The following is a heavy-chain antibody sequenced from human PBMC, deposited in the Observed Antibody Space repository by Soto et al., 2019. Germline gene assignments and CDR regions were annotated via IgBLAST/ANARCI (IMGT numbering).Heavy chain of an antibody. J-gene: IGHJ4*02. Sequence: QVQLVESGGGVVQPGRSLRLSCAESGFTFSSYGLHWVRQAPGKGLEWVAVIWSGGSNENYADSVKGRFTISRDNSKNMLYLQMNSLRAEDTVVYYCARGPGTSYFDYWGQGSLVTVSS. CDR1: GFTFSSYG. V-gene: IGHV3-33*01. CDR2: IWSGGSNE. CDR3: ARGPGTSYFDY. D-gene: IGHD2-2*01.